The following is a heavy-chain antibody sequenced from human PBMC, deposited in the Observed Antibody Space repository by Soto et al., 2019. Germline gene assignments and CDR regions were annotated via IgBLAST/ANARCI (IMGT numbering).Heavy chain of an antibody. J-gene: IGHJ4*02. CDR3: ASPLWDSSGY. V-gene: IGHV4-39*01. D-gene: IGHD6-19*01. Sequence: ETLSLTCTVSGGSISSSSYYWGWIRQPPGKGLEWIGSIYYSGSTYYNPSLKSRVTISVDTSKNQFSLKLSSVTAADTAVYYCASPLWDSSGYWGQGTLVTVSS. CDR1: GGSISSSSYY. CDR2: IYYSGST.